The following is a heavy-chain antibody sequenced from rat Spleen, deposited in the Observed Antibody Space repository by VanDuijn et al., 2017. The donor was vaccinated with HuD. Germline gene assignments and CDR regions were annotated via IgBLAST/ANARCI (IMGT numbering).Heavy chain of an antibody. V-gene: IGHV5-58*01. CDR2: INGDGVST. CDR3: AKRDYDGYYPFAY. J-gene: IGHJ3*01. D-gene: IGHD1-12*03. Sequence: EVQLVETGGGFVQPGRSLKLSCVASGFTFSRYWMYWIRQAPGKGLECVSSINGDGVSTYYPDSVKGRFTISRDNAENTVYLQMNSLRSEDTATYYCAKRDYDGYYPFAYWGQGTLVTVSS. CDR1: GFTFSRYW.